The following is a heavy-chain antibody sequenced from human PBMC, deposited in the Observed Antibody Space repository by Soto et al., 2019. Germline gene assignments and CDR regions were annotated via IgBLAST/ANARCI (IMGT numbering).Heavy chain of an antibody. CDR1: GGSISSGGYY. CDR2: IYYSGST. V-gene: IGHV4-31*03. CDR3: ARGEKYYDILTDNIRAGYFDY. J-gene: IGHJ4*02. Sequence: SETLSLTCTVSGGSISSGGYYWSWIRQHPGKGLEWIGYIYYSGSTYYNPSLKSRVTISVDTSKNQFSLKLSSVTAADTAVYYCARGEKYYDILTDNIRAGYFDYWGQGTLVTVSS. D-gene: IGHD3-9*01.